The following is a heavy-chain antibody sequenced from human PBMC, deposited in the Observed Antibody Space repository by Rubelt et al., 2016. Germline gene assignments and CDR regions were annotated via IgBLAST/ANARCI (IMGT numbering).Heavy chain of an antibody. CDR2: ISAYNGNT. CDR3: ASDLSGVDFDY. D-gene: IGHD3-3*01. J-gene: IGHJ4*02. V-gene: IGHV1-18*01. CDR1: GYTFTSYG. Sequence: QVQLVQSGAEVKKPGASVKVSCKASGYTFTSYGISWVRQAPGQGLEWMGWISAYNGNTNVGQCLRGRGNMTTVTATGTAYMELRSLSSDDTGVYCCASDLSGVDFDYWGQGTLVTVSS.